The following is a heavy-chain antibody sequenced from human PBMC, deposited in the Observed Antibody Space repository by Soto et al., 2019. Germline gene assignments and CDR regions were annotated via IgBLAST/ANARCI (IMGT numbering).Heavy chain of an antibody. CDR3: AKNQERELPRVIDF. Sequence: GGSLRLSCATSGLTFSNYAMSWVRQAPGGGLEWVSSMSGSSSTTYYADSVRGRFTISRDRSKNTLYLQMSSLRAEDTALYYCAKNQERELPRVIDFWGQGTLVTAPQ. CDR2: MSGSSSTT. J-gene: IGHJ4*02. D-gene: IGHD1-7*01. V-gene: IGHV3-23*01. CDR1: GLTFSNYA.